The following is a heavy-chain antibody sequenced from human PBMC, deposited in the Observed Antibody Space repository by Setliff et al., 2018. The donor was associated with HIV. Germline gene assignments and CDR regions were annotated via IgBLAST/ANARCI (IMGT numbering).Heavy chain of an antibody. V-gene: IGHV4-34*01. J-gene: IGHJ6*03. CDR2: VNQRVTS. CDR1: SGSFGSYY. CDR3: ARLGLFSYYYYYMDV. Sequence: SETLSLTCAVNSGSFGSYYWSWLRQSPGKGLEWIGEVNQRVTSNYNPSLKSRVTMSIDESKSQFSLKLSSVTAADTAIYYCARLGLFSYYYYYMDVWGKGTTVTVSS.